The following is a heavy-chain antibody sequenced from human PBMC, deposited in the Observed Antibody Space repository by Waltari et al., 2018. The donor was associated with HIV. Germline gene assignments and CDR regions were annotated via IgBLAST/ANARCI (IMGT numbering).Heavy chain of an antibody. J-gene: IGHJ4*02. Sequence: VRLVESGGGVIQPGGSLRPSLSASGFSFNYFCFPWGRQVPGRGVGGWVFRIYEGTEEFFLESVKARFTISRDNSNNTLILQMSGLRTDDTAIYFCAKDFKPRGVDPSFLDNWGPGTLVTVSS. CDR3: AKDFKPRGVDPSFLDN. CDR2: RIYEGTEE. CDR1: GFSFNYFC. V-gene: IGHV3-30*02. D-gene: IGHD3-10*01.